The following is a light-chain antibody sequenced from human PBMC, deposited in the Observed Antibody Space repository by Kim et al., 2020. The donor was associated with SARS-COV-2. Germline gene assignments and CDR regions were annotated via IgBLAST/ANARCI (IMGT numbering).Light chain of an antibody. J-gene: IGKJ5*01. CDR3: LQHNTYPIT. CDR1: QDIRND. Sequence: ASLGDRVTITCRASQDIRNDLGWYQQNPGRAPKRLIYGASCLQSGVPSSFSGSGSGTEFTLTISSLQPEDFSTYFCLQHNTYPITFGQGTRLEIK. V-gene: IGKV1-17*01. CDR2: GAS.